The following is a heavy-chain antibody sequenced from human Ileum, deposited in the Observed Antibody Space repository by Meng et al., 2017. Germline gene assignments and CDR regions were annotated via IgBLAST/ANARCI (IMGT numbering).Heavy chain of an antibody. CDR2: IGKSSAPT. V-gene: IGHV3-23*01. CDR3: AKTGQLDS. CDR1: GFACSSYA. Sequence: EVQLLESGGGWVQPGGSLRLSCVASGFACSSYAMSWVRRSPGKGLEWISSIGKSSAPTYYEDSVKGLFIISRDNSKNTIFLQMNSLRAEDTAVYCCAKTGQLDSWGQGTLVTVSS. J-gene: IGHJ4*02.